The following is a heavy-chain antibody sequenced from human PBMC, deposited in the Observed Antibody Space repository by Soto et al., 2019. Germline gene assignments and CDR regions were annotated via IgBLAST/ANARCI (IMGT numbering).Heavy chain of an antibody. CDR3: ARHYYHDSSYYYPTHTPLPLDY. Sequence: GESLKISCKGSGYSYTSYWIAWVRQVPGKGLELMGVIYPGDSDIRYSPSFQGQVTISADKSISTAYLQWSSLKASDSAMYFCARHYYHDSSYYYPTHTPLPLDYRGQGTLVTVSS. D-gene: IGHD3-22*01. CDR1: GYSYTSYW. V-gene: IGHV5-51*01. CDR2: IYPGDSDI. J-gene: IGHJ4*02.